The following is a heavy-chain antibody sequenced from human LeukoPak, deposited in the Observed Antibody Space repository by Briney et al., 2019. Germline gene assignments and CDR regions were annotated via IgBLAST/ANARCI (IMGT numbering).Heavy chain of an antibody. D-gene: IGHD3-16*01. CDR2: IRYDGSNK. V-gene: IGHV3-30*02. Sequence: GGSLRLSCAASGFTFSSYNMNWVRQAPGKGLEWVAFIRYDGSNKYYADSVKGRFTISRDNSKNTLYLQMNSLRADDTAVYYCAKDTPLCYFDYWGQGTLVTVSS. J-gene: IGHJ4*02. CDR3: AKDTPLCYFDY. CDR1: GFTFSSYN.